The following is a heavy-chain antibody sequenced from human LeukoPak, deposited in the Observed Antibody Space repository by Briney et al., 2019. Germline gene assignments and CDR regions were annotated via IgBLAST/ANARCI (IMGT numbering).Heavy chain of an antibody. CDR2: TYYRSKWYN. J-gene: IGHJ4*02. CDR3: AGGYRDFDY. D-gene: IGHD5-12*01. V-gene: IGHV6-1*01. CDR1: GDSVSSNSAA. Sequence: SQTLSLTCAISGDSVSSNSAAWNWIRQSPPRGLEWLGRTYYRSKWYNEYAVSVKSRITINPDTSKNQFSLQLNSVTPEDAAVYYCAGGYRDFDYWGQGTLVTVSS.